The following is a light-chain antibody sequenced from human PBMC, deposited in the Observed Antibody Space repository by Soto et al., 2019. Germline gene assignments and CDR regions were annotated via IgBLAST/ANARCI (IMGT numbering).Light chain of an antibody. CDR2: QTS. Sequence: EIVLTQSPATLSSFPGDRITLSCRASQYINTRLAWYQHRPGQAPRLLIYQTSLRAAGIPARFSASGSGTDFTLTISDVQPEDFALYYCHQRQSSPRTFGQGTKVDI. CDR1: QYINTR. CDR3: HQRQSSPRT. J-gene: IGKJ1*01. V-gene: IGKV3-11*01.